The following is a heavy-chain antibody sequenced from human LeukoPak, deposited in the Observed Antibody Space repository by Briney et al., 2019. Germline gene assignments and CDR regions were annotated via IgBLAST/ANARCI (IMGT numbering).Heavy chain of an antibody. CDR3: AKRITVTYFNDY. V-gene: IGHV3-23*01. J-gene: IGHJ4*02. CDR2: IGGSGGST. CDR1: GFTFSSYA. Sequence: GGSLRLSCAASGFTFSSYAMGWLRQAPGKGLEWVSGIGGSGGSTYYADSVKGRFTISRDNSKNTLYLQMNSLRAEDTAVYYCAKRITVTYFNDYWGQGTLVTVSS. D-gene: IGHD4-17*01.